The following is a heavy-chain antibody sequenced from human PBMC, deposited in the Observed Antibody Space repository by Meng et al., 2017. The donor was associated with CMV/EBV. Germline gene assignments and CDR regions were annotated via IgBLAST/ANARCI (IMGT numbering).Heavy chain of an antibody. Sequence: GESLKISCAASGFTCSSYSMNWVRQAPGKGLEGVAVISYDGSNKYYADSVKGRFTISRDNSKNTLYLHMNSLRAEDTAVYYCARGVVVPAAISVRVISVLGYYYYGMDVWGQGTTVTVSS. CDR1: GFTCSSYS. V-gene: IGHV3-30*03. D-gene: IGHD2-2*01. CDR3: ARGVVVPAAISVRVISVLGYYYYGMDV. J-gene: IGHJ6*02. CDR2: ISYDGSNK.